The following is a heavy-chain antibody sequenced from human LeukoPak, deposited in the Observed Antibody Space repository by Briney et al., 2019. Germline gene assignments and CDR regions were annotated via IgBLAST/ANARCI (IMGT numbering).Heavy chain of an antibody. D-gene: IGHD6-19*01. CDR2: IYTSGST. J-gene: IGHJ3*02. CDR1: GGPISSYY. Sequence: SETLSLTWTVSGGPISSYYWSWIRQPAGKGLEWIGRIYTSGSTNYNPSLKSRVTMSVDTSKNQFSLKLSSVTAADTAVYYCARDAGVAVAGTMYAFDIWGQGTMVTVSS. V-gene: IGHV4-4*07. CDR3: ARDAGVAVAGTMYAFDI.